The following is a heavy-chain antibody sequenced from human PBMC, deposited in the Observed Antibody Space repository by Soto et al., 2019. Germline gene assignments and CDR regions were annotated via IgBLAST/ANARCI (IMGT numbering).Heavy chain of an antibody. J-gene: IGHJ4*02. CDR3: ARGGGTIRKYIDC. V-gene: IGHV3-48*02. CDR2: ISSGGSTM. D-gene: IGHD3-10*01. CDR1: GFTLSTFG. Sequence: EVQLVESGGDLVQPGGSLRLSCAASGFTLSTFGMNWVRQAPGKGLEWVANISSGGSTMYYADSVKGRFTISRDNAKNSLSLQMNSLTDEDTAVYYCARGGGTIRKYIDCWGQGTLVTVSS.